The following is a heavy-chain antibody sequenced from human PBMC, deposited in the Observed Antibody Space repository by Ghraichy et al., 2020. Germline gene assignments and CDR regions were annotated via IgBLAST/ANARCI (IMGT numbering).Heavy chain of an antibody. V-gene: IGHV4-34*01. Sequence: SETLSLTCAVYGGSFSGYYWSWIRQPPGKGLEWIGEINHSGSTNYNPSLKSRVTISVDTSKNQFSLKLSSVTAADTAVYYCARGPEWGSYRYRGGDYWGQGTLVTVSS. CDR2: INHSGST. CDR1: GGSFSGYY. J-gene: IGHJ4*02. CDR3: ARGPEWGSYRYRGGDY. D-gene: IGHD3-16*02.